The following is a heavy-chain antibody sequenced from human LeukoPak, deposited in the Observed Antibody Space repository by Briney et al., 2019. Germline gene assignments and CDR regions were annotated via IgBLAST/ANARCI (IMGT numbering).Heavy chain of an antibody. Sequence: ASVKVSCKASGGTFSSYAISWVRQAPGQGLEWMGRIIPIFGTANYAQKFQGRVAITTDESTSTAYMELSSLRSEDTAVYYCARGYVGGNSRDAFDIWGQGTMVTVSS. D-gene: IGHD4-23*01. J-gene: IGHJ3*02. V-gene: IGHV1-69*05. CDR1: GGTFSSYA. CDR2: IIPIFGTA. CDR3: ARGYVGGNSRDAFDI.